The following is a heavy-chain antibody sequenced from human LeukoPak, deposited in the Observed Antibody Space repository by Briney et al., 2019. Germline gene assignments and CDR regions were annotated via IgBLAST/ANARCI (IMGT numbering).Heavy chain of an antibody. D-gene: IGHD3-9*01. CDR3: AKRAATGLYYYYYMDV. V-gene: IGHV3-23*01. J-gene: IGHJ6*03. CDR1: GITFSSYG. Sequence: GGTLRLSCAASGITFSSYGMSWVRQAPGKGLEWVSSISSTGGTTYYADSVKGRFTISRDNSKNTLYLQMNSLRAEDTAIYYCAKRAATGLYYYYYMDVWGKGTTVTVSS. CDR2: ISSTGGTT.